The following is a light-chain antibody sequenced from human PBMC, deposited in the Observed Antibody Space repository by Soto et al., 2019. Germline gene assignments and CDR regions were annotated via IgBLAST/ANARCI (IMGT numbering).Light chain of an antibody. CDR3: EQSYITPPIT. V-gene: IGKV1-39*01. Sequence: DIQITQSPSSLSASVGDTVTXXCXPSQDIYTFLNWYQQKPGKAPKLLIFGASSLQSGVPSRFSGSGSGTVFTLTISSLQPEDFATYYCEQSYITPPITFGQGTKVDIK. CDR1: QDIYTF. CDR2: GAS. J-gene: IGKJ1*01.